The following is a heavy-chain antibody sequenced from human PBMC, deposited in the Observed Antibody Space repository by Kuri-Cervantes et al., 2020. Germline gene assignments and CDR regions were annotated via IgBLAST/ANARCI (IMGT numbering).Heavy chain of an antibody. V-gene: IGHV3-69-1*01. CDR3: ARFYGDYVKPKIDY. CDR2: ISSSSTI. J-gene: IGHJ4*02. CDR1: GFTFSDYY. Sequence: GGSLRLSCAASGFTFSDYYMNWVRQAPGKGLEWVSSISSSSTIYYADSVKGRFTISRDNAKNSLYLQMNSLRAEDTAVYYCARFYGDYVKPKIDYWGQGTLVTVSS. D-gene: IGHD4-17*01.